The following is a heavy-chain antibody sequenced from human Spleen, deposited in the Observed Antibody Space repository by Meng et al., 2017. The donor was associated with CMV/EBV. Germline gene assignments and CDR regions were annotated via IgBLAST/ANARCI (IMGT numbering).Heavy chain of an antibody. CDR1: GGSFSGYY. Sequence: SETLSLTCAVYGGSFSGYYWGWIRQPPGKGLEWIGNIHYGGSASYNPSLKSRVTISVDTSKNQFSLRLRSVTDADTAVYYCARVGVVLVAVDYWGRGTLVTVSS. CDR3: ARVGVVLVAVDY. D-gene: IGHD3-3*01. V-gene: IGHV4-34*01. J-gene: IGHJ4*02. CDR2: IHYGGSA.